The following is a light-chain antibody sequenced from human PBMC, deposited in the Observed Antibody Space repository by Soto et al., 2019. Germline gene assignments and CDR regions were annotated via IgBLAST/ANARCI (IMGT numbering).Light chain of an antibody. CDR1: SSDVGGYNY. Sequence: QSALTQPASVSGSPGQSITIFCTGTSSDVGGYNYVSWYQQHPGKAPKLMIYDVSNRPSGVSNRFSGFKSDNTASLTISGLQAEDEADYYCSSYTSSTNLVFGGGTKLTVL. CDR3: SSYTSSTNLV. J-gene: IGLJ2*01. V-gene: IGLV2-14*03. CDR2: DVS.